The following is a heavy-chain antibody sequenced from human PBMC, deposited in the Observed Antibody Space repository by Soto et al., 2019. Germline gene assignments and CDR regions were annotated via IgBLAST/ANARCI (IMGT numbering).Heavy chain of an antibody. V-gene: IGHV3-64D*06. CDR3: VKVSTFYDILTGYYSTNFFDP. CDR1: GFTFSGYS. J-gene: IGHJ5*02. D-gene: IGHD3-9*01. CDR2: ISSDGDIT. Sequence: GGSLRLSCSASGFTFSGYSMHWVRQAPGKGLQYVSTISSDGDITYYADSVKGRFTISRDNSKNTLYLQMNSLRPEDTAVYYCVKVSTFYDILTGYYSTNFFDPWGQGTLVTVSS.